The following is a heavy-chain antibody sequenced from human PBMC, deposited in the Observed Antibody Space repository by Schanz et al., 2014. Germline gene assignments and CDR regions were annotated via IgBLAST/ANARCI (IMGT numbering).Heavy chain of an antibody. CDR2: IYSGIGA. D-gene: IGHD3-22*01. V-gene: IGHV3-66*01. J-gene: IGHJ4*02. CDR1: GFSFSSYS. CDR3: ARVHHYDPSGWGYFDY. Sequence: EADLVESGGGLIQRGESLRLSCSASGFSFSSYSMNWVRQAPGKGLEWVSVIYSGIGAYYADSVKDRFTVSRDNSKNTVYLQMNRLRAEDTAVYYCARVHHYDPSGWGYFDYWGQGALXTVSS.